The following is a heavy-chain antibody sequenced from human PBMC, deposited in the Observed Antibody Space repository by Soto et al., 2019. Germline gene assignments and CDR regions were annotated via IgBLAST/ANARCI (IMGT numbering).Heavy chain of an antibody. J-gene: IGHJ3*02. D-gene: IGHD3-10*01. CDR1: GFTFSSYT. CDR2: TVGSGDNT. CDR3: AKYYYGSGSIRAFDI. Sequence: GGSLRLSCAASGFTFSSYTMTWVRQAPGERLEWVSSTVGSGDNTYYADSVKGRFTISRDNSKTTLYLQMNSLRAEDTAVYYCAKYYYGSGSIRAFDIWGQGTIVTVS. V-gene: IGHV3-23*01.